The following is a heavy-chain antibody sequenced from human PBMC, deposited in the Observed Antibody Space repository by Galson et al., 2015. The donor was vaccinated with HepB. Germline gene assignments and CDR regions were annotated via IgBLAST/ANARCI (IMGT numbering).Heavy chain of an antibody. D-gene: IGHD2-2*01. V-gene: IGHV1-69*13. Sequence: SVKVSCKASGGTFSSYAISWVRQAPGQGLEWMGGIIPIFGTANYAQKFQGRVTITADESTSTAYMELSSLRSEDTAVYHCARDGAYCSSTSCYGGPTDYWGQGTLVTVSS. J-gene: IGHJ4*02. CDR3: ARDGAYCSSTSCYGGPTDY. CDR1: GGTFSSYA. CDR2: IIPIFGTA.